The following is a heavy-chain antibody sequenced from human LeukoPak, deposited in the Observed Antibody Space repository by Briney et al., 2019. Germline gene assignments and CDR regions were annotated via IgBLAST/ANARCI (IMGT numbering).Heavy chain of an antibody. J-gene: IGHJ4*02. CDR2: ISSSSSYI. Sequence: GGSLRLSCAASGFTFSSYSMNWVRQAPAKGLEWVSSISSSSSYIYYADSVKGRFTISRDNAKNSLYLQMNSLRAEDTAVYYCAVDYYDSSGYYYDWGQGTLVTVSS. V-gene: IGHV3-21*01. CDR3: AVDYYDSSGYYYD. CDR1: GFTFSSYS. D-gene: IGHD3-22*01.